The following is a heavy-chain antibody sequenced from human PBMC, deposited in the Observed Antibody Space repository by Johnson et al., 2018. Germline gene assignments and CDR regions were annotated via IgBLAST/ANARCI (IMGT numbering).Heavy chain of an antibody. J-gene: IGHJ6*02. Sequence: QVQLVQSGGGVVQPGRSLRLSCAASGFTFSSYGMHWVRQAPGKGLEWVAVIAYDGSRKYHADSVKGRITISRDNSKNTLYLQMNSLGVDETAVYFCAKGSGKWGTAMCYESSSYGMDVWGQGITVTVSS. CDR3: AKGSGKWGTAMCYESSSYGMDV. CDR2: IAYDGSRK. D-gene: IGHD2-2*01. CDR1: GFTFSSYG. V-gene: IGHV3-30*18.